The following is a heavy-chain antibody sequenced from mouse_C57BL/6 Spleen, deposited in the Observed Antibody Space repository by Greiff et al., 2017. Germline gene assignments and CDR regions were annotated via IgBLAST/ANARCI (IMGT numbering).Heavy chain of an antibody. D-gene: IGHD1-1*01. CDR1: GYSFTSYY. V-gene: IGHV1-66*01. CDR2: IYPGSGNT. CDR3: ARGYYGNFDY. J-gene: IGHJ2*01. Sequence: QVQLKQSGPELVKPGASVKISCKASGYSFTSYYIHWVKQRPGPGLEWIGWIYPGSGNTKYNEKFKGKATLTADTSSSTAYMQLSSLTSEDSAVYYCARGYYGNFDYWGQGTTLTVSS.